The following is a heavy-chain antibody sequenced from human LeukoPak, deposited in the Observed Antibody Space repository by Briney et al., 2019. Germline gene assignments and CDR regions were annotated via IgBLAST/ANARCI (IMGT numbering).Heavy chain of an antibody. CDR1: GGTFSSYA. D-gene: IGHD3-10*01. J-gene: IGHJ4*02. V-gene: IGHV1-69*05. CDR2: IIPIFGTA. CDR3: ARGAPLWFGETQHDY. Sequence: SVKVSCKASGGTFSSYAISWVRQAPGQGLEWMGRIIPIFGTANYAQKFQGRVTMTRDTSISTAYMELSRLRSDDTAVYYCARGAPLWFGETQHDYWGQGTLVTVSS.